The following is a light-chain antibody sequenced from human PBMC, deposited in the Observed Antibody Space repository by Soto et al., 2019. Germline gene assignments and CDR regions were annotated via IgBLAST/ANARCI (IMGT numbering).Light chain of an antibody. CDR3: QQRSNWPPIT. CDR2: DAS. V-gene: IGKV1-5*01. J-gene: IGKJ5*01. CDR1: QTISSW. Sequence: DIQMTQSPSSVSASVGDRVTITCRASQTISSWLAWYQQKPGKAPKLLISDASSLESGVPSRFSGSGSGTDFTLTISSLEPEDFAVYYCQQRSNWPPITFGQGTRLEIK.